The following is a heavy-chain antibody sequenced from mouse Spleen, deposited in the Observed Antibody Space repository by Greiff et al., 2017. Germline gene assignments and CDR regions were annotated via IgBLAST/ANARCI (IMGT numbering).Heavy chain of an antibody. Sequence: EVKLQQSGPGLVKPSQSLSLTCSVTGYSITSGYYWNWIRQFPGNKLEWMGYISYDGSNNYNPSLKNRISITRDTSKNQFFLKLNSVTTEDTATYYCARMEATMVTRWYFDVWGAGTTVTVSS. V-gene: IGHV3-6*01. J-gene: IGHJ1*01. CDR3: ARMEATMVTRWYFDV. CDR1: GYSITSGYY. CDR2: ISYDGSN. D-gene: IGHD2-1*01.